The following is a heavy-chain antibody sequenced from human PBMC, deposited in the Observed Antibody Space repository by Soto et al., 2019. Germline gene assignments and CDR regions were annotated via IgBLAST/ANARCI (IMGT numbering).Heavy chain of an antibody. Sequence: GGSLRLSCAASGFTFSNAWMSWVRQAPGKGLEWVGRIKSKTDGGTTDYAAPVKGRFTISRDDSKNTLYLQMNSLKTEDTAVYYCTTDPATVTGLYYYYYYYMDVWGKGTTVTVSS. J-gene: IGHJ6*03. CDR3: TTDPATVTGLYYYYYYYMDV. CDR2: IKSKTDGGTT. V-gene: IGHV3-15*01. CDR1: GFTFSNAW. D-gene: IGHD4-4*01.